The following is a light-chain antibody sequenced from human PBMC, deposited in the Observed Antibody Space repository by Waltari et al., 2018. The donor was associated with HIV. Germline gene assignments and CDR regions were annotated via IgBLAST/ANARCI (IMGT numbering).Light chain of an antibody. CDR1: SSNLGSHP. CDR2: GNN. CDR3: AAWDDSLDGPV. J-gene: IGLJ2*01. Sequence: QPVMTQPPSASGTPGQRVIISCSGSSSNLGSHPVSWYHHLPGATPTLLIFGNNQRSSGVPDRFSGSKSATSASLAISGLRSVDEADYSCAAWDDSLDGPVFGGGTKLTVL. V-gene: IGLV1-44*01.